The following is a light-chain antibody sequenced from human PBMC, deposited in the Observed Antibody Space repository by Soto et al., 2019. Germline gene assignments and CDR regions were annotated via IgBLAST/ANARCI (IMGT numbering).Light chain of an antibody. CDR3: QSHDTSLSGHVV. V-gene: IGLV2-8*01. Sequence: QSALTQPPSASGSPGQSVTISCTGSSSDIGGYNYVSWYQQHPGKVPKLIIYEVTRRPSGVPDRFSGAKVGNTAYLTVSGLQADDEADYYCQSHDTSLSGHVVFGGGTQLTVL. J-gene: IGLJ2*01. CDR1: SSDIGGYNY. CDR2: EVT.